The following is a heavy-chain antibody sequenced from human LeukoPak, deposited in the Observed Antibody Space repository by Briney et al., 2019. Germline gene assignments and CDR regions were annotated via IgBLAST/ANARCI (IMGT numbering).Heavy chain of an antibody. V-gene: IGHV3-33*06. CDR2: IWYDGSNK. D-gene: IGHD3-22*01. Sequence: TGGSLRLSCAASGFTFSSYGMHWVRQAPGKGLEWVAVIWYDGSNKYYADSVKGRFTISRDNSKNTLYLQMNSLRAEDTAVYYCAKDTYYYDSSGYYLVWGQGTLVTVSS. CDR3: AKDTYYYDSSGYYLV. CDR1: GFTFSSYG. J-gene: IGHJ4*02.